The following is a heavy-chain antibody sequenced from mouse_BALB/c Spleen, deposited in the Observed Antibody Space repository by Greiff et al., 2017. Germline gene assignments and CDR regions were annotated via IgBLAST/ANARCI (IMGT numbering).Heavy chain of an antibody. V-gene: IGHV5-6-5*01. Sequence: EVMLVESGGGLVKPGGSLKLSCAASGFTFSSYAMSWVRQTPEKRLEWVASISSGGSTYYPDSVKGRFTISRDNARNILYLQMSSLRSEDTAMYYCARDYDYGGDAMDYWGQGTSVTVSS. CDR2: ISSGGST. D-gene: IGHD2-4*01. CDR3: ARDYDYGGDAMDY. J-gene: IGHJ4*01. CDR1: GFTFSSYA.